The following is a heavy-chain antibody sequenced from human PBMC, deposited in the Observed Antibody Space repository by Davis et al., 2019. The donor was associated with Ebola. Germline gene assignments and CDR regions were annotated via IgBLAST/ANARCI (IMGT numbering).Heavy chain of an antibody. Sequence: ASVKVSCKASGYTFTSYGISWVRQAPGQGLEWMGWISAYNGNTNYAQKLQGRVTMTTDTSTSTVYMELSSLRSEDTAVYYCAKAASIMITFGGVIDSYYYYYGMDVWGQGTTVTVSS. D-gene: IGHD3-16*02. CDR3: AKAASIMITFGGVIDSYYYYYGMDV. CDR2: ISAYNGNT. V-gene: IGHV1-18*04. CDR1: GYTFTSYG. J-gene: IGHJ6*02.